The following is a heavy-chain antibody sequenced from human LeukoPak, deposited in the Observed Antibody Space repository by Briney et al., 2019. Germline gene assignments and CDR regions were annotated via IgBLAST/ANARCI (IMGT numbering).Heavy chain of an antibody. D-gene: IGHD6-13*01. Sequence: ASVKVSCKASGYTFTSYGISWVRQAPGQGLEWMGWINTNTGNPTYAQGFTGRFVFSLDTSVSTAYLQISSLKAEDTAVYYCARVRRGDSSSWYVDYWGQGTLVTVSS. CDR2: INTNTGNP. CDR1: GYTFTSYG. CDR3: ARVRRGDSSSWYVDY. V-gene: IGHV7-4-1*02. J-gene: IGHJ4*02.